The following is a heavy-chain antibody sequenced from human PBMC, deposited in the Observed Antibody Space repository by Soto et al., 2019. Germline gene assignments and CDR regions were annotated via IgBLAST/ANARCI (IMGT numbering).Heavy chain of an antibody. Sequence: EVQLLESGGGLVQPGGSVRLSCAASGFTLSDFDMGWVRQAPGKGLEWISLTRTDGGGTYYAYSVEGRLTVSRDTSTNTLYLQMNNLRGEDTALYYCVKEWRGGEYPAFDLWGQGTMVTVSS. CDR2: TRTDGGGT. CDR1: GFTLSDFD. J-gene: IGHJ3*01. V-gene: IGHV3-23*01. CDR3: VKEWRGGEYPAFDL. D-gene: IGHD2-21*01.